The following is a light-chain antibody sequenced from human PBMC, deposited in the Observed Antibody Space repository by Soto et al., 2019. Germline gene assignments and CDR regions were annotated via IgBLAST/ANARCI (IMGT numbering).Light chain of an antibody. CDR1: QTVSTY. J-gene: IGKJ5*01. Sequence: IILTPSPTSTSXRPRERAALXXXASQTVSTYLLWYQQKPGQAPRLLIYDASNRASGTPARFSGSGSETDFTLTISSLEPEDFAVYYCQHRMNWPLTFGQGTRLEIK. CDR3: QHRMNWPLT. V-gene: IGKV3-11*01. CDR2: DAS.